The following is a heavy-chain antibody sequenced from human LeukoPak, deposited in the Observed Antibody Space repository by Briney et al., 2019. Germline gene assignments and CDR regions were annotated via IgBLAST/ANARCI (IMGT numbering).Heavy chain of an antibody. CDR3: ARERTGGNFDY. CDR2: VYYSGST. D-gene: IGHD1-14*01. V-gene: IGHV4-31*03. J-gene: IGHJ4*02. CDR1: GGSISSDTYY. Sequence: PSETLSLTCTVSGGSISSDTYYWSWIRQNPGKGLEWIGYVYYSGSTYYNPSLRSRVTMSVDTPKNQFSLKLSSVTAADTAVYYCARERTGGNFDYWGQGTLVTVSS.